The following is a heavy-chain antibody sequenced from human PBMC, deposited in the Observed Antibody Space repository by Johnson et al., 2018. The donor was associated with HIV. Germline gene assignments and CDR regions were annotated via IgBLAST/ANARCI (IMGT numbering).Heavy chain of an antibody. CDR2: IYNSGTT. CDR1: GFPVSGDY. CDR3: AKAPNGGTTWARLPRGAFDI. Sequence: VQLVESGGGLVQPGGSLRLSCAASGFPVSGDYMSWVRQTPRKGLEWVSLIYNSGTTHYADPVKGRFPIPIAHSKNTLYLQMNSLRGEDTALYYCAKAPNGGTTWARLPRGAFDIWGQGTMVTVSS. D-gene: IGHD1-7*01. J-gene: IGHJ3*02. V-gene: IGHV3-66*02.